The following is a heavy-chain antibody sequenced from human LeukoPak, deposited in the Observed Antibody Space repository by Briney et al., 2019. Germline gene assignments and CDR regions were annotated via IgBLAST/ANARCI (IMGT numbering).Heavy chain of an antibody. V-gene: IGHV3-48*04. D-gene: IGHD6-19*01. CDR2: ISSSSSTI. J-gene: IGHJ3*02. CDR3: ARDRTAVAGRPGAFDI. CDR1: GFTFSSYS. Sequence: GGSLRLSCAASGFTFSSYSMNWVRLAPGKGLEWVSYISSSSSTIYYADSVKGRFTISRDNAKNSLYLQMNSLRAEDTAVYYCARDRTAVAGRPGAFDIWGQGTMVTVSS.